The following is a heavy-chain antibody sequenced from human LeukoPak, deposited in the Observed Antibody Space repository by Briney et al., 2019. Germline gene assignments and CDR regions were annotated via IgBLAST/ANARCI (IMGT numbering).Heavy chain of an antibody. V-gene: IGHV3-23*01. CDR3: AKPSVDTPMVDSHFDS. CDR2: ISGSGGST. D-gene: IGHD5-18*01. Sequence: PGGSLRLSCAASGFTFSTYAMSWVRQAPGKGLEWVSGISGSGGSTFYADSVKGRFTISRDNSKNTLYVQMKSLRAEDTAVYYCAKPSVDTPMVDSHFDSWGQGTLVTVSS. CDR1: GFTFSTYA. J-gene: IGHJ4*02.